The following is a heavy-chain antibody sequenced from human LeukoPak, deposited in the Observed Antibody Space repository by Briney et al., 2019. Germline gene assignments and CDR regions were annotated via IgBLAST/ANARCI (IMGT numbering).Heavy chain of an antibody. D-gene: IGHD3-16*01. CDR1: GFTFRSYA. V-gene: IGHV3-30*04. CDR2: ISYDGSNK. Sequence: RGGSVTLLCAVSGFTFRSYAVLGVRGAPGKGLEWVAVISYDGSNKYYADSVKGRFTTSRDSSKNTLYLQMNSLRAEDTAVYYCARVLGDLWGQGTLVTVSS. CDR3: ARVLGDL. J-gene: IGHJ4*02.